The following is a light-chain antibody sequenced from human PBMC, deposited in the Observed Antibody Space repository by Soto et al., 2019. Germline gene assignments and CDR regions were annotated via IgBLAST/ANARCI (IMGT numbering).Light chain of an antibody. V-gene: IGKV1-33*01. Sequence: DIQMTQSPSSLSASVGDRVTIPCQASQDISNKLNWYQRKPGETPKLLIYDAPSVETGVPPRFSGSGSGTDFTFTISSLQPEDIGTYYCQQYDNLPFTFGPWTKVDF. J-gene: IGKJ3*01. CDR3: QQYDNLPFT. CDR1: QDISNK. CDR2: DAP.